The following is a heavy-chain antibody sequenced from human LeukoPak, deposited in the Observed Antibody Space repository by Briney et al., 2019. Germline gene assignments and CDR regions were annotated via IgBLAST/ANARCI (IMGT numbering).Heavy chain of an antibody. CDR3: AREDGGNSAGRNSYYFDY. V-gene: IGHV1-18*01. J-gene: IGHJ4*02. CDR2: ISAYNGNT. Sequence: GASVKVSCNASCYSITSYGISWVRQPPGQGVEWMGLISAYNGNTKYAQKLQGRVTMTTDTSTSTVYMELRSLRSDDTAVYYCAREDGGNSAGRNSYYFDYWGQGTLVTVSS. D-gene: IGHD4-23*01. CDR1: CYSITSYG.